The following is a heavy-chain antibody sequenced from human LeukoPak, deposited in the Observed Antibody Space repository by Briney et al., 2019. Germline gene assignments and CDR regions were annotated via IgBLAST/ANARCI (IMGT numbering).Heavy chain of an antibody. Sequence: GGSLRLSCAASGFTFSSYWMHWVRQAPGKGLVWVSRFNSDGSSTTYADSVKGRFTISRDNAKNTLYLQMNSLRAEDTAVYYCARASSGWADNDYWGQGTLVTVSS. CDR2: FNSDGSST. V-gene: IGHV3-74*01. CDR1: GFTFSSYW. J-gene: IGHJ4*02. D-gene: IGHD6-19*01. CDR3: ARASSGWADNDY.